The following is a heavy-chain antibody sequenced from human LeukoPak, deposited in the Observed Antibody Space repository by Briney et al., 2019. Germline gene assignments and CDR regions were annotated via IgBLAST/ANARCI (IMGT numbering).Heavy chain of an antibody. CDR1: GFVFSIYT. V-gene: IGHV3-64D*06. CDR3: VKDFGRVRGTPDY. Sequence: GGSLRLSCSASGFVFSIYTMYWVRQAPGKGPEYVSTISGSGNGFSIYYADSVKGRFTISRDDSKSTLYLQMNGLRSEDTAVYYCVKDFGRVRGTPDYWGQGTLVTVSS. CDR2: ISGSGNGFSI. J-gene: IGHJ4*02. D-gene: IGHD3-16*01.